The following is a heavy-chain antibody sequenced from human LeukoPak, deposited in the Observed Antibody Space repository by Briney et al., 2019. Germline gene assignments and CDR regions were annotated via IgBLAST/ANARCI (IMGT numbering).Heavy chain of an antibody. CDR3: ARDPPLVSGPVHYYYYMDV. D-gene: IGHD5/OR15-5a*01. CDR2: INSDGSST. CDR1: GFTFSSYW. Sequence: GGSLRLSCAASGFTFSSYWMHWVRQAPGKGLVWVSRINSDGSSTSYADSVKGRFTISRDNAKNTLYLQMNSLRAEDTAVYYCARDPPLVSGPVHYYYYMDVWGKGTTVTVSS. J-gene: IGHJ6*03. V-gene: IGHV3-74*01.